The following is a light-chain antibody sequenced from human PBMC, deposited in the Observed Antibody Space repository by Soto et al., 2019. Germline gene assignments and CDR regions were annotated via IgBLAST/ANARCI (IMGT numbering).Light chain of an antibody. V-gene: IGKV1-5*03. J-gene: IGKJ1*01. CDR3: QQYNST. CDR2: KAS. Sequence: DIPMTQSPSTLSASVGDRVTITCRASQSISSWLAWYQQKPGKAPKLLIYKASSLESGVPSRFSGSGSGTEFTLTISSLQPDDFATYYCQQYNSTFGQGTRVEMK. CDR1: QSISSW.